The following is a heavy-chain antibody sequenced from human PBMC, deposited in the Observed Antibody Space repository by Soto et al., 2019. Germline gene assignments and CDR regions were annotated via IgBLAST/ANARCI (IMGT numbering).Heavy chain of an antibody. J-gene: IGHJ6*03. V-gene: IGHV4-34*01. CDR3: ARTPIIVATSPRRSYYYYMDV. D-gene: IGHD5-12*01. CDR2: INHSGST. Sequence: QVQLQQWGAGLLKPSETLSLTCAVYGGSFSGYYWSWIRQPPGKGLEWIGEINHSGSTNYNPSLKSRVTISVDTSKNQFSLKLSSVTAADTAVYYCARTPIIVATSPRRSYYYYMDVWGKGTTVTVSS. CDR1: GGSFSGYY.